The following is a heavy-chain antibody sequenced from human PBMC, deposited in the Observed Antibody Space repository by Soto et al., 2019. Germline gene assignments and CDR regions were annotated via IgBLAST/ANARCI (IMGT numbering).Heavy chain of an antibody. CDR1: GFTFSSYS. J-gene: IGHJ4*02. V-gene: IGHV3-21*01. Sequence: GGSLRLSCAASGFTFSSYSMNWVRQAPGKGLEWVSSISSSSSYIYYADSVKGRFTISRDNAKNSLCLQMNSLRAEDTAVYYCASSPYDFWSGYSTGSYWGQGTLVTVSS. CDR3: ASSPYDFWSGYSTGSY. CDR2: ISSSSSYI. D-gene: IGHD3-3*01.